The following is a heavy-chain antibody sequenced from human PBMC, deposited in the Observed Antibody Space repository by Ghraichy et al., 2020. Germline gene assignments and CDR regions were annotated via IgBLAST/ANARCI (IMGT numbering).Heavy chain of an antibody. Sequence: SETLSLTCTVSGGSISSGDYYWSWIRQPPGKGLEWIGYIYYSGSTYYNPSLKSRVTISVDTSKNQFSLKLSSVTAADTAVYYCARVGSFNCSGGSCYPTNWFDPWGQGTLVTVSS. V-gene: IGHV4-30-4*01. D-gene: IGHD2-15*01. CDR3: ARVGSFNCSGGSCYPTNWFDP. J-gene: IGHJ5*02. CDR2: IYYSGST. CDR1: GGSISSGDYY.